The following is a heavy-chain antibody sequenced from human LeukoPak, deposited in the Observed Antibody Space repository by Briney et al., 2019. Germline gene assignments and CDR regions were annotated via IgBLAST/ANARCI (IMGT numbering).Heavy chain of an antibody. Sequence: SETLSLTCAVSGGSISSGGYSWSWIRQPPGKGLEWIGYISYSGTTYYNPSLKSRLTISVDTSKNQFSLKLSSVTAADTAVYYCARHEISGGSYYDYVWGSYRYVAFDIWGQGTMVTVSS. J-gene: IGHJ3*02. CDR3: ARHEISGGSYYDYVWGSYRYVAFDI. D-gene: IGHD3-16*02. CDR1: GGSISSGGYS. V-gene: IGHV4-30-4*07. CDR2: ISYSGTT.